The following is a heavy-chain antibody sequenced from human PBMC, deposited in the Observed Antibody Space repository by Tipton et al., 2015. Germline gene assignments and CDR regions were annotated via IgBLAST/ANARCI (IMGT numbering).Heavy chain of an antibody. J-gene: IGHJ4*02. CDR2: ISGGGRRT. V-gene: IGHV3-23*01. D-gene: IGHD5-24*01. CDR3: VKDQRWLEAFDY. Sequence: SLRLSCVGSGFIFNNYAMTWVRQGPGKGLEWVSGISGGGRRTNYADSVKGRFIISRDNSKKMLYLQMNSLRTDDTAIYYCVKDQRWLEAFDYWGQGTLVTVSS. CDR1: GFIFNNYA.